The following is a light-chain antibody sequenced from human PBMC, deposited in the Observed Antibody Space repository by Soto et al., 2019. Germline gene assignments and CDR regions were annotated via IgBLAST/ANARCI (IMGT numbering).Light chain of an antibody. CDR3: QQYNGWPIT. CDR1: KGVGNN. Sequence: EIVMTQSQATLSVSPGERVTLSCGASKGVGNNPAWHHQKPGQATRLLFYGASTRATGFPARFSSSGSGTEFTLTISSLQSEDFAVYYCQQYNGWPITFGQGTRLEI. V-gene: IGKV3-15*01. CDR2: GAS. J-gene: IGKJ5*01.